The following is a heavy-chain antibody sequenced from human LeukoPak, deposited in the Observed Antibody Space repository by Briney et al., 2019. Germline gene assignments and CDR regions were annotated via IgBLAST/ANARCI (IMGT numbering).Heavy chain of an antibody. D-gene: IGHD3-22*01. CDR1: GFTFSRYS. CDR3: ARAGRGMMVVVEFAY. CDR2: ISYDGSNK. Sequence: AWGSLRLSCAASGFTFSRYSMHWVRQAPGKGLEWVAVISYDGSNKYYADSVKGRFSISRDNSKNTLYLQMNSLRHEDTAVYYCARAGRGMMVVVEFAYWGQGTLVTVSS. V-gene: IGHV3-30*03. J-gene: IGHJ4*02.